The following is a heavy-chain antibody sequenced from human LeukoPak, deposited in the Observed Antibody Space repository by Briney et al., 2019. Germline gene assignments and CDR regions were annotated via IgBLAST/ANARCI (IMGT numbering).Heavy chain of an antibody. D-gene: IGHD3-3*01. CDR1: GGSISTTSHY. Sequence: SETLSLTCTVFGGSISTTSHYWGWIRQPPGKGLEWIGSTFYTGSAYYNPSLKSRVTISVDTSKNQFSLTLSSVSAADTAVYYCARRKDYWSGFINFWGQGTLVTVSS. CDR3: ARRKDYWSGFINF. J-gene: IGHJ4*02. CDR2: TFYTGSA. V-gene: IGHV4-39*01.